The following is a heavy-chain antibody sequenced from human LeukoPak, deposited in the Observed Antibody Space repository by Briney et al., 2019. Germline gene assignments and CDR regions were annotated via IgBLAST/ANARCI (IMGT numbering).Heavy chain of an antibody. V-gene: IGHV4-34*01. D-gene: IGHD1-7*01. J-gene: IGHJ6*03. Sequence: SETLSLTCAVYGGSFSGYYWSWIRQPPGKGLEWIGEINHSGSTNYNPSLKSRVTISVDTSKNQFSLKLSSVTAADTAVYYCAGNILELGYYYYYYMDVWGKGTTVTVSS. CDR1: GGSFSGYY. CDR2: INHSGST. CDR3: AGNILELGYYYYYYMDV.